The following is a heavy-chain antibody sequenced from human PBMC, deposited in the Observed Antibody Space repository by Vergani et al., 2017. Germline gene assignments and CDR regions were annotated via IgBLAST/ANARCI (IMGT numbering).Heavy chain of an antibody. CDR1: GLTFPNYG. CDR3: ATAGAAYCRGASCYDFFEY. Sequence: QVQLVESGGGVVQPGGSLRLSCAASGLTFPNYGMHWVRQAPGKGLEWVAFTRYDGIVEYYGDSVRGRFTISRDNSKNTLYLQMNRLRPEDTAVYYCATAGAAYCRGASCYDFFEYWGQGTLVTVAS. J-gene: IGHJ4*02. V-gene: IGHV3-30*02. CDR2: TRYDGIVE. D-gene: IGHD2-15*01.